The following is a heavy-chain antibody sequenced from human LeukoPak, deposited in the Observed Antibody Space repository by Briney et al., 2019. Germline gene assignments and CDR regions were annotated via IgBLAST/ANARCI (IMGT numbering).Heavy chain of an antibody. Sequence: LETLSLTCTVSGGSISSSSYYWGWIRQPPGKGLEWIGSIYYSGSTYYNPSLKSRVTISVDTSKNQFPLKLSSVTAADTAVYYCARGGYRWGIAAAAGNNWFDPWGQGTLVTVSS. D-gene: IGHD6-13*01. J-gene: IGHJ5*02. CDR2: IYYSGST. V-gene: IGHV4-39*06. CDR1: GGSISSSSYY. CDR3: ARGGYRWGIAAAAGNNWFDP.